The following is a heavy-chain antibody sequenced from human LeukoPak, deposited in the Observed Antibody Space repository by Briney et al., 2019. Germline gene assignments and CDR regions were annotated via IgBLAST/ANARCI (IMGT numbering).Heavy chain of an antibody. CDR2: FDPEDGET. J-gene: IGHJ4*02. Sequence: GGSLRLSCAASGFTFSDYSMHWVRQAPGKGLEWMGGFDPEDGETIYAQKFQGRVTMTEDTSTDTAYMELSSLRSEDTAVYYCATVPYSSSWYYFDYWGQGTLVTVSS. CDR3: ATVPYSSSWYYFDY. CDR1: GFTFSDYS. D-gene: IGHD6-13*01. V-gene: IGHV1-24*01.